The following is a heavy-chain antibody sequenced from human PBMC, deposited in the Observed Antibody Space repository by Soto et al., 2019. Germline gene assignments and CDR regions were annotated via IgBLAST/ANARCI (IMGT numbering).Heavy chain of an antibody. D-gene: IGHD6-6*01. V-gene: IGHV1-2*04. CDR1: GYTLTELS. CDR2: FNPNSGGT. CDR3: ARGYSSSSRSPYYYGMDV. J-gene: IGHJ6*02. Sequence: ASVKVSCKVSGYTLTELSMHWVRQAPGKGLEWMGGFNPNSGGTNYAQKFQGWVTMTRDTSISTAYMELSRLRSDDTAVYYCARGYSSSSRSPYYYGMDVWGQGTTVTVSS.